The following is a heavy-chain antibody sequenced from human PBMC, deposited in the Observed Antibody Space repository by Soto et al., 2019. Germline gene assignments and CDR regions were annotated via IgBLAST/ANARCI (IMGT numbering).Heavy chain of an antibody. Sequence: QVQLVESGGGVVQPGRSLRLSCAASGFTFSSYGMHWVRQAPGKGLEWVAVISYDGSNKYYADSVKGRFTISRDNSKNTLYLQMNSLRAEDTAVYYCAKDRRGRYYYDSSAFDYWGQGTLVTVSS. J-gene: IGHJ4*02. CDR1: GFTFSSYG. D-gene: IGHD3-22*01. CDR2: ISYDGSNK. V-gene: IGHV3-30*18. CDR3: AKDRRGRYYYDSSAFDY.